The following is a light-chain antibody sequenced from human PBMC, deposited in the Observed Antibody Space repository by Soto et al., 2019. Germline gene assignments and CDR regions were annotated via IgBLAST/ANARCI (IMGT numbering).Light chain of an antibody. CDR2: SVS. J-gene: IGKJ1*01. CDR1: QSVSST. Sequence: DIVMTQSPATLSVSPGERATLSCRASQSVSSTVAWYQQKPGQAPRLLIYSVSTRATGIPARFSGSGSGTEFTLTISGLQSEDFAVYYCQQYNDWPTTFGQGTKVEFK. CDR3: QQYNDWPTT. V-gene: IGKV3-15*01.